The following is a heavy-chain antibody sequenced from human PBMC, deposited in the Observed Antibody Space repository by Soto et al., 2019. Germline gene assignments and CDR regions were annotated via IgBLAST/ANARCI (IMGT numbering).Heavy chain of an antibody. V-gene: IGHV4-59*01. D-gene: IGHD6-19*01. CDR2: IYYSGST. CDR3: ARVGVGSGWYFDY. CDR1: GSSISSYY. Sequence: QVQLQESGPGLVKPSETLSLTCTVSGSSISSYYWSWIRQHPGKGLEWIGYIYYSGSTNYNPSLKSRVTISVDTSKNQFSLKLSSVTAADTAVYYCARVGVGSGWYFDYWGQGTLVTVSS. J-gene: IGHJ4*02.